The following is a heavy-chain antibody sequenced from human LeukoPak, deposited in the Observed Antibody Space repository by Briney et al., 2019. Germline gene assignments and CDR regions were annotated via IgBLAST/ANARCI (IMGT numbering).Heavy chain of an antibody. CDR3: AAGPYDFWSGYSASYYFDS. J-gene: IGHJ4*02. CDR1: GYSFSDYY. D-gene: IGHD3-3*01. Sequence: ASVRVSCKASGYSFSDYYMHWVRQAPGQGLEWMGWIDPDTGGTNYAQKFQGRVTMTRDTSISTAYMELSSLRSEDTAVYYCAAGPYDFWSGYSASYYFDSWGQGTLVTVSS. V-gene: IGHV1-2*02. CDR2: IDPDTGGT.